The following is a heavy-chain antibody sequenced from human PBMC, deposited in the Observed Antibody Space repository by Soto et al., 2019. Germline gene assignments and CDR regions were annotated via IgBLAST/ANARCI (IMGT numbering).Heavy chain of an antibody. CDR2: ISAYNGNT. CDR1: GYTFTSYG. D-gene: IGHD3-10*01. CDR3: ARVKDLTYYYGSGSSPYGMDV. J-gene: IGHJ6*02. Sequence: ASVKVSCKASGYTFTSYGISWVRQAPGQGLEWMGWISAYNGNTNYAQKLQGRVTMTTDKSTSTAYMELRSLRSEDTAVYYCARVKDLTYYYGSGSSPYGMDVWGQGTTVTVSS. V-gene: IGHV1-18*01.